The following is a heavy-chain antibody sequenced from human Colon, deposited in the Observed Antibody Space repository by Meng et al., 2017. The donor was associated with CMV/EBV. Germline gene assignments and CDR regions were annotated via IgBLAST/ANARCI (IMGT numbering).Heavy chain of an antibody. Sequence: GGSLRLSCVASGFTFDKYVMTWVRQAPGKGLEWVSGISGSGSSRYYADSVKGRHTISRDNSKNTLYLQMNGLRADDTALYYCAKDLGSALHGGYAYGPRWFDPWGQGTLVTVSS. CDR1: GFTFDKYV. CDR2: ISGSGSSR. CDR3: AKDLGSALHGGYAYGPRWFDP. J-gene: IGHJ5*02. D-gene: IGHD5-18*01. V-gene: IGHV3-23*01.